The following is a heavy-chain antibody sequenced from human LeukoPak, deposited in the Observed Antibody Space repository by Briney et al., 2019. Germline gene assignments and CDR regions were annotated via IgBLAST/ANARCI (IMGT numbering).Heavy chain of an antibody. Sequence: ASETLSLTCAVYGGSFSGYYWSWIRQPPGKGLEWIGEISHSGSTNYNPSLKSRVTISVDTSKNQFSLKLSSVTAADTAVYYCARGKYDYVWGSYRYKGSFDYWGQGTLVTVSS. CDR1: GGSFSGYY. CDR2: ISHSGST. CDR3: ARGKYDYVWGSYRYKGSFDY. J-gene: IGHJ4*02. V-gene: IGHV4-34*01. D-gene: IGHD3-16*02.